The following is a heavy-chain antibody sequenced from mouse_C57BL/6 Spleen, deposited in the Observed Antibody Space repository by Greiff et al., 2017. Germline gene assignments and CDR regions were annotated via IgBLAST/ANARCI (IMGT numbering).Heavy chain of an antibody. V-gene: IGHV14-2*01. D-gene: IGHD6-1*01. J-gene: IGHJ2*01. CDR1: GFNIKDYY. CDR2: IDPEDGET. CDR3: ARGSLYYFDY. Sequence: VQLQQSGAELVKPGASVKLSCTASGFNIKDYYMHWVKQRTEQGLEWIGRIDPEDGETKYAPKFQSKATITADTSSNTAYLQLSSLTSEDTAVYYCARGSLYYFDYWGQGTTLTVSS.